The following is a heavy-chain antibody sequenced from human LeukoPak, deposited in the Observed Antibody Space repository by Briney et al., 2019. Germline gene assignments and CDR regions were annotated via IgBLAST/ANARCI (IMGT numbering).Heavy chain of an antibody. Sequence: GGSLRLSCAASGFTFSSYAMHWVRQAPGKGLEWVAVISYDGSNKYYADSVKGRFTISRDNSKNTLYLQTNSLRAEDTAVYYCAKRSSSTDYWGQGTLVTVSS. CDR3: AKRSSSTDY. CDR2: ISYDGSNK. CDR1: GFTFSSYA. V-gene: IGHV3-30-3*02. J-gene: IGHJ4*02. D-gene: IGHD2-2*01.